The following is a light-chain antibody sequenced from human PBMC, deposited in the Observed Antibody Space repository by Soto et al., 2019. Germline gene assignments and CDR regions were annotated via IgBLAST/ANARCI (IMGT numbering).Light chain of an antibody. CDR3: QQNYSTPHT. J-gene: IGKJ4*01. CDR2: AAS. Sequence: DIQMTQSSSFLSASVGDRVTITCRASQTISTYLNWYQQKAGNAPKLLIFAASFLQSGVPSRFSGSASGKDFTLTIISLQHEDTASYCCQQNYSTPHTFGGGTKVQIK. CDR1: QTISTY. V-gene: IGKV1-39*01.